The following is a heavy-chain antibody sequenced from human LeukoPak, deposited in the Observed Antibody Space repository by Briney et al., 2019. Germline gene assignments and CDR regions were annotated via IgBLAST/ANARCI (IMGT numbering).Heavy chain of an antibody. CDR2: IYFSGGT. D-gene: IGHD6-13*01. Sequence: SETLSLTCTVSGASISSSNCYWGWIHQPPGKGLEWIGSIYFSGGTYYNASLKSRVTISVDTSKNQFSLKLSSLTAADMAVYYCARGLAAADGGVFDYWGQGTLVTVSS. CDR1: GASISSSNCY. V-gene: IGHV4-39*01. J-gene: IGHJ4*02. CDR3: ARGLAAADGGVFDY.